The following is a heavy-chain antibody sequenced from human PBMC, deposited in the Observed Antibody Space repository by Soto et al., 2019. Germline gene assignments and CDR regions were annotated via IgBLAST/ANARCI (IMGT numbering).Heavy chain of an antibody. CDR1: GFTFSSYA. CDR3: AKRRGAXXHCDY. V-gene: IGHV3-23*01. J-gene: IGHJ4*02. CDR2: VSIGGST. Sequence: DVQLLESGGGLVQPEGSLRLSCAASGFTFSSYAMGWVRQGPGKGLEWVAVVSIGGSTHYADSVRGRFTISRDNSKNTLSLQMNSLTAEDTAVYFCAKRRGAXXHCDYWGQGALVTVSS. D-gene: IGHD2-15*01.